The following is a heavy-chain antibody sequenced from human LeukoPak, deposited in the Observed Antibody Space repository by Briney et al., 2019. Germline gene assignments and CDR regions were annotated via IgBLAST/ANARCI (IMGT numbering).Heavy chain of an antibody. CDR1: GFTLSSYA. CDR2: ISGSGGST. J-gene: IGHJ4*02. D-gene: IGHD2-2*01. Sequence: GGTLRLSCAASGFTLSSYAMSWVRQAPGKGLEWVSAISGSGGSTYYAHSVKGRFTISRDNSKNTLYLQMNSLRAEDTAVYYCARGCSSTSCYGFDYWDQGTLVTVSS. V-gene: IGHV3-23*01. CDR3: ARGCSSTSCYGFDY.